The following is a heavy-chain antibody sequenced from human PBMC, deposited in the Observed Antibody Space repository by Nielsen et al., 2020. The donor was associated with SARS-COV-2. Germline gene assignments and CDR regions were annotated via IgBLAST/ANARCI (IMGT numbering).Heavy chain of an antibody. CDR3: ATGLGSGYYNY. CDR1: GFTFSRHD. D-gene: IGHD6-25*01. CDR2: VSAYNGNT. Sequence: ASVKVSCKGSGFTFSRHDHGITWVRQAPGQGLAWMGWVSAYNGNTNNAQKFQGRDTMTIDTSTSTAYVELRSLRSDDTAVYYCATGLGSGYYNYWGQGSLVTVSS. J-gene: IGHJ4*02. V-gene: IGHV1-18*04.